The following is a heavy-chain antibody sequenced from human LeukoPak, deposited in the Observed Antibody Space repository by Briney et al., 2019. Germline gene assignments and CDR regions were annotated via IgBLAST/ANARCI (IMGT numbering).Heavy chain of an antibody. Sequence: PGGSLRLSCAASGFTFSSYAMTWVRQAPGKGLEWVSGISGSGAGTYYADSVKGRFTISRDNSKNTLYLQMNSLRAEDTAVYYCARGPLYGWELLAWYWGQGTLVTVSS. CDR2: ISGSGAGT. D-gene: IGHD1-26*01. V-gene: IGHV3-23*01. CDR3: ARGPLYGWELLAWY. J-gene: IGHJ4*02. CDR1: GFTFSSYA.